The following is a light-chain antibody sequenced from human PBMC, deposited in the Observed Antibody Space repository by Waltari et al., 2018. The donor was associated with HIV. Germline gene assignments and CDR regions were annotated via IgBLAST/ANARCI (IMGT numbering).Light chain of an antibody. CDR3: STWQDGLNGVL. Sequence: QSVLTQPPSASGTFGQRVAIPCPGSSSNIGDNTANWYQQVPGAAPKLLIYNDDQRPSGVPDRFSGSKSGTSASLAINGLQSEDEGTYYCSTWQDGLNGVLFGGGTELAVL. CDR1: SSNIGDNT. J-gene: IGLJ2*01. V-gene: IGLV1-44*01. CDR2: NDD.